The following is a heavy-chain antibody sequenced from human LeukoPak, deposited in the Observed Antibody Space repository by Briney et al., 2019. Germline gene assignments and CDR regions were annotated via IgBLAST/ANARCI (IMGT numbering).Heavy chain of an antibody. Sequence: SVKVSCKASGGTFSSYAISWVRQAPGQGLEWMGGIIPIFGTANYAQKFQGRVTITADESTSAAYMELSSLRSEDTAVYYCARGGWESQRGNAFDIWGQGTMVTVSS. D-gene: IGHD1-26*01. V-gene: IGHV1-69*13. CDR2: IIPIFGTA. CDR1: GGTFSSYA. J-gene: IGHJ3*02. CDR3: ARGGWESQRGNAFDI.